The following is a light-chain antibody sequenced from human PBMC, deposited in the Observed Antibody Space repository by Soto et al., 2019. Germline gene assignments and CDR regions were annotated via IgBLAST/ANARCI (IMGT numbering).Light chain of an antibody. Sequence: DIQMTQSPSSLSASVGDRVTITCRASQGISNYLSWYQQKPGKVPKLLICAASTLQSGVPSRFSGSGSGTDFTLTISRLPHEDVATYYCQKYNSAPLTFGGGTKVEIK. CDR1: QGISNY. J-gene: IGKJ4*01. CDR3: QKYNSAPLT. V-gene: IGKV1-27*01. CDR2: AAS.